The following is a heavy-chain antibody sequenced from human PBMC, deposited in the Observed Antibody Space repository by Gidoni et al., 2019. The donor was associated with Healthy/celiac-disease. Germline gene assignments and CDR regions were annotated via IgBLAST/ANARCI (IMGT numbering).Heavy chain of an antibody. CDR2: ISGSGGST. J-gene: IGHJ3*02. CDR1: GFTFSSYA. Sequence: ESGGGLVQPGGSLRLSCAASGFTFSSYAMSWVRQAPGKGLEWVSAISGSGGSTYYADSVKGRFTISRDNSKNTLYLQMNSLRAEDTAVYYCAKGWGDGGGDCYSLDAFDIWGQGTMVTVSS. CDR3: AKGWGDGGGDCYSLDAFDI. D-gene: IGHD2-21*01. V-gene: IGHV3-23*01.